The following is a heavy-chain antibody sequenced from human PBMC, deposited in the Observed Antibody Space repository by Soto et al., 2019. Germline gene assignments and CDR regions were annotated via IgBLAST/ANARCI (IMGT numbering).Heavy chain of an antibody. Sequence: QVQLVQSGADMKKPGASVKVSCKASGYTFIGTGYFMHWVRHAPGLRLEWMGWINPTSGGTDYAPKFQERVTVTRDRSSNTVYMELSWLTSDDTAVYYCAREDSGRGMDVWGQGTTVTVSS. V-gene: IGHV1-2*02. D-gene: IGHD3-10*01. J-gene: IGHJ6*02. CDR3: AREDSGRGMDV. CDR1: GYTFIGTGYF. CDR2: INPTSGGT.